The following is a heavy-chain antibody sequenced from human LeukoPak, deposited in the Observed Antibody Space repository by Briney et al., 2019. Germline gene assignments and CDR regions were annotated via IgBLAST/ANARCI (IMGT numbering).Heavy chain of an antibody. V-gene: IGHV6-1*01. D-gene: IGHD6-19*01. J-gene: IGHJ5*02. Sequence: SQTLSLTCVISGDSVSGSTAAWNWIRQSPSKGLEWLGRTHNRSKWYNDYAVSVKSRIIINPDTSTNQFSLLLNSVTPEDTAVYYCAGQGSGWLAGNWFDPWGQGTLVTVSS. CDR2: THNRSKWYN. CDR3: AGQGSGWLAGNWFDP. CDR1: GDSVSGSTAA.